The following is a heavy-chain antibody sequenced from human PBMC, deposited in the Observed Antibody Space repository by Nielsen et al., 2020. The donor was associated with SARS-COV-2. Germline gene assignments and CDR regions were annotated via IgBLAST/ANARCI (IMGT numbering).Heavy chain of an antibody. V-gene: IGHV4-34*01. D-gene: IGHD3-3*01. J-gene: IGHJ6*02. Sequence: SETLSLTCAVYGGSFSGYYWSWIRQPPGKGLEWIGEINHSGSTNYNPSLKSRVTISVDTSKNQFSLKLSSVTAADTAVYYRARGVRFSHWGQGTTVTVSS. CDR3: ARGVRFSH. CDR2: INHSGST. CDR1: GGSFSGYY.